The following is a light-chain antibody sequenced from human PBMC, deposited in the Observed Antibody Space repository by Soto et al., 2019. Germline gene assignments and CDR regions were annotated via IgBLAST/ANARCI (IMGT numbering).Light chain of an antibody. CDR2: DVS. J-gene: IGLJ2*01. CDR3: CSYVGSYSLV. Sequence: QSALTQPRSVSGSPGQSVTISCTGTSSDVGRYNCVSWYQQHPGKPPKLMIYDVSERPSGVPDRFSGSKSGNTASLTISGLQADDEADYYCCSYVGSYSLVFGAGTKLTVL. V-gene: IGLV2-11*01. CDR1: SSDVGRYNC.